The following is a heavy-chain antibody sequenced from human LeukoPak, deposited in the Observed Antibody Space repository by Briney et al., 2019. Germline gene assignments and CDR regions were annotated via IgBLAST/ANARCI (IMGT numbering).Heavy chain of an antibody. V-gene: IGHV1-46*01. CDR2: INPSGGST. D-gene: IGHD1-7*01. CDR1: GYTFTSHY. CDR3: ARNYGHDAFDI. J-gene: IGHJ3*02. Sequence: ASVKVSCKASGYTFTSHYMHWVRQAPGQGLEWMGIINPSGGSTSYAQKFQGRVTMTRDTSTSTVYMELSSLRSEDTAVYYCARNYGHDAFDIWGQGTMVTVSS.